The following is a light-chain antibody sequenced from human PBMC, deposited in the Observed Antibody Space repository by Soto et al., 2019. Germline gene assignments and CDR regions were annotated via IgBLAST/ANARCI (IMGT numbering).Light chain of an antibody. Sequence: EIVMTQSPATLSVSPGERATLSCRASQSVSSSYLAWYQQKPGQAPRLLIYGASSRATGIPDRFSGSGSGTDFTLTISSLQPEDFATYFCQQSYTTVRSFGGGTKVDIK. V-gene: IGKV3D-20*02. CDR3: QQSYTTVRS. J-gene: IGKJ4*01. CDR2: GAS. CDR1: QSVSSSY.